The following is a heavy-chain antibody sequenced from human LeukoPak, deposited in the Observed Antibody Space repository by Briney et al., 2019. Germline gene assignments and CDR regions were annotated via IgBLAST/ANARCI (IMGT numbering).Heavy chain of an antibody. CDR2: IRGDGRAT. CDR3: AINPQYCSSTSCYFNFDY. Sequence: GGSLRLSCAASGFIFTDYWMHWVRQAPGKELVWVARIRGDGRATTYADSVKGRFTISRDNSKNTLYLQMNSLRAEDTAVYYCAINPQYCSSTSCYFNFDYWGQGTLVTVSS. V-gene: IGHV3-74*03. CDR1: GFIFTDYW. D-gene: IGHD2-2*01. J-gene: IGHJ4*02.